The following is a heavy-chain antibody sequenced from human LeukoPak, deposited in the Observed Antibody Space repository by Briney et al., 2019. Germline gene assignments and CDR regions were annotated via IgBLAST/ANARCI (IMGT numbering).Heavy chain of an antibody. Sequence: PSETLSLTCAVYGGSFSGYYWSLIRQPPGKGLEWIGEINHSGSLNYNPSLKSRVTISIDTSKNQFSLKLSPVTAADTAVYYCARDLSDYYGSGSYRPIDAFDIWGQGTMVTVSS. J-gene: IGHJ3*02. CDR2: INHSGSL. D-gene: IGHD3-10*01. CDR3: ARDLSDYYGSGSYRPIDAFDI. CDR1: GGSFSGYY. V-gene: IGHV4-34*01.